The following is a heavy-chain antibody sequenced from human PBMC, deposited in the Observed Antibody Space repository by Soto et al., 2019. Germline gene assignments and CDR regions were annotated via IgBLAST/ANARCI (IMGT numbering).Heavy chain of an antibody. D-gene: IGHD6-19*01. V-gene: IGHV4-30-4*01. CDR2: IYYSGST. J-gene: IGHJ5*01. CDR3: ARGLTRDSSGWYAVYFFDS. Sequence: SETLSLTCTVSGGSISSGDYYWSWIRQPPGKGLEWIGYIYYSGSTYYNPSLKSRVTISVDTSKNQFSLKLSSVTAADTAVYYCARGLTRDSSGWYAVYFFDSWGQGTLVTVSS. CDR1: GGSISSGDYY.